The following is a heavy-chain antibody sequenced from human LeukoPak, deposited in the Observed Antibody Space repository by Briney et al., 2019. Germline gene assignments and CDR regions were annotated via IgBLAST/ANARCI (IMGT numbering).Heavy chain of an antibody. CDR3: ACYYYYYGMDV. CDR2: INSDGSST. V-gene: IGHV3-74*01. Sequence: GGSLRLSCAASGFTFSSYWMHWVRQAPGKGLVWVSRINSDGSSTSYADSVKGRFTISRDNAKNTLYLQMNSLRAEDTAVYYCACYYYYYGMDVWGQGTTVTVS. J-gene: IGHJ6*02. CDR1: GFTFSSYW.